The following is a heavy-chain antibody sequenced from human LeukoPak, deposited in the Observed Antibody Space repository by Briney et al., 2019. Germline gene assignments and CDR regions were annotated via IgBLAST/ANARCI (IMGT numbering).Heavy chain of an antibody. Sequence: GGSLRLCCAASGFTFSSYAMSWVRQAPGNGLEWVSAISGSGGSTYYADSVKGRFTISRDNSKNTLYLQMNSLRAEDTAVYYCAKSNAYYDFWNYWGQGTLVTVSS. CDR2: ISGSGGST. V-gene: IGHV3-23*01. CDR3: AKSNAYYDFWNY. D-gene: IGHD3-3*01. J-gene: IGHJ4*02. CDR1: GFTFSSYA.